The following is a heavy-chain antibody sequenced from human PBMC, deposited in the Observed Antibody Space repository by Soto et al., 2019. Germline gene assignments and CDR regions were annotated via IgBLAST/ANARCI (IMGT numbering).Heavy chain of an antibody. CDR2: MNPNTGNT. Sequence: ASVKVSCKASGYTFTSYAMHWVRQALGQRLEWLGWMNPNTGNTNPSQKFQGRVTLSSNASATTTYMELTNLRSDDTAVYYCATTVIIPDLVDSWGQGTLVTVSS. D-gene: IGHD4-17*01. CDR1: GYTFTSYA. J-gene: IGHJ4*02. V-gene: IGHV1-3*01. CDR3: ATTVIIPDLVDS.